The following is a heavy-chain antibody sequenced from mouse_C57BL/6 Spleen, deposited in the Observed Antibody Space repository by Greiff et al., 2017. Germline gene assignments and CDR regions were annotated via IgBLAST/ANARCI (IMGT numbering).Heavy chain of an antibody. Sequence: EVQLQQSGPELVKPGASVKISCKASGYTFTDYYMNWVKQSPGKSLEWIGDINPNNGGTSYNQKFKGKATLTVDKSSSTAYMELRSLTSEDSAVYYCARTYYGSSSDDWGQGTTLTVSS. D-gene: IGHD1-1*01. CDR2: INPNNGGT. J-gene: IGHJ2*01. CDR1: GYTFTDYY. CDR3: ARTYYGSSSDD. V-gene: IGHV1-26*01.